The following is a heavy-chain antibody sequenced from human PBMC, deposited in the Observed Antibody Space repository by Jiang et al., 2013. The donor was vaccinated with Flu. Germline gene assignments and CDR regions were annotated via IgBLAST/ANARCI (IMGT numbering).Heavy chain of an antibody. D-gene: IGHD3-9*01. CDR2: ISYDGSNK. Sequence: VQLLESGGGVVQPGRSLRLSCAASGFTFSSYGMHWVRQAPGKGLEWVAVISYDGSNKYYADSVKGRFTISRDNSKNTLYLQMNSLRAEDTAVYYCAKTLHARYFDWLLYYY. CDR3: AKTLHARYFDWLLYYY. J-gene: IGHJ6*01. V-gene: IGHV3-30*18. CDR1: GFTFSSYG.